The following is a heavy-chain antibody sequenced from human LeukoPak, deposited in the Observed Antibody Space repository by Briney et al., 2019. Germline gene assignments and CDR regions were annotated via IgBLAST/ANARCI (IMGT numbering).Heavy chain of an antibody. CDR3: ARSRDGYNYRLDY. Sequence: ASVKVSCKASGVTFSSYAISWVRQAPGHGLEWMGRIIPILGIANYAQKFQGRVTITADKSTSTAYMERSSLRSEDTAVYYCARSRDGYNYRLDYWGQGTLVTVSS. CDR1: GVTFSSYA. CDR2: IIPILGIA. D-gene: IGHD5-24*01. V-gene: IGHV1-69*04. J-gene: IGHJ4*02.